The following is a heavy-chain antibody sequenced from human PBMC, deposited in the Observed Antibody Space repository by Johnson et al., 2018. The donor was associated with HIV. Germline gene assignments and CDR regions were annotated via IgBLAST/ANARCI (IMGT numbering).Heavy chain of an antibody. CDR2: IKEDGSEQ. CDR1: GFSVSNTY. V-gene: IGHV3-7*01. CDR3: SKDQFHKGGGSLVDGFDI. D-gene: IGHD2-15*01. J-gene: IGHJ3*02. Sequence: EVQLVESGGGLVQPGGSLRLSCGASGFSVSNTYMSWVRQAPGKGLEWVANIKEDGSEQHYVDSVKGRFTISRDNSKNTLYLQMNSLRAEDTAVYYCSKDQFHKGGGSLVDGFDIWGQGTMVTVSS.